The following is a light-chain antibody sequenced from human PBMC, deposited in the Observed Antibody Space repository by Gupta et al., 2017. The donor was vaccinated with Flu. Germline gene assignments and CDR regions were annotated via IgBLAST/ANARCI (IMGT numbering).Light chain of an antibody. CDR2: QDW. J-gene: IGLJ2*01. V-gene: IGLV3-1*01. CDR1: KMGDKY. Sequence: SYELTQPPSVSVSPEQTATISGSGEKMGDKYACWYQQKPGQSPVLVIYQDWKRPSGIPERFSGSNSGNTATLTISGTQPMDEADYYCQACDSSTPFGGGTKLTVL. CDR3: QACDSSTP.